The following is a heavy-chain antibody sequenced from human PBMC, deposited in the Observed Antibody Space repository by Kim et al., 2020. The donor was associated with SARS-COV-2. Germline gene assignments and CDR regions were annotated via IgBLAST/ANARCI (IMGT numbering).Heavy chain of an antibody. CDR2: INQDGTDK. Sequence: GGSLRLSCAASGFSLGDYWMNWVRQAPGKGLEWVANINQDGTDKHYVDSVKGRFTISRDNAKNSLYLQMNSLRAEDTAVYYCARWTSTSYYWGQGTLVTVTT. CDR1: GFSLGDYW. D-gene: IGHD2-2*01. V-gene: IGHV3-7*01. CDR3: ARWTSTSYY. J-gene: IGHJ4*02.